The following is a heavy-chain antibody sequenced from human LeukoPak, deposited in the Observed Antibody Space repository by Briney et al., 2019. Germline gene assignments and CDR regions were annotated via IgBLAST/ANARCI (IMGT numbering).Heavy chain of an antibody. D-gene: IGHD2-2*02. J-gene: IGHJ5*02. Sequence: GGSLRLSCAASGFTFSSYAMSWVRQAPGEGLEWVSAISGSGGSTYYADSVKGRFTISRDNSKNTLYLQMNGLRAEDTAVYYCAKGGYCSSTSCYNYNWFDPWGQGTLVTVSS. CDR2: ISGSGGST. V-gene: IGHV3-23*01. CDR1: GFTFSSYA. CDR3: AKGGYCSSTSCYNYNWFDP.